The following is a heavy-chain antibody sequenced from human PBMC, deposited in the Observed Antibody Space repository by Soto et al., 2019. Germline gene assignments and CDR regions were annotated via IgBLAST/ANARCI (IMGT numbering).Heavy chain of an antibody. CDR3: ARHAKYDSTVTTGTLDY. CDR1: RGSISSGYYY. Sequence: QLQLQESGPGLVKPSETLSLTCTVSRGSISSGYYYWGWLRQSPGKGLEWIGSIYYSGRTSHNPSLKSRVTISGDTSKNQFSLKLSSVTAADTAVYYCARHAKYDSTVTTGTLDYWGQGMLVTVSS. V-gene: IGHV4-39*01. CDR2: IYYSGRT. J-gene: IGHJ4*02. D-gene: IGHD1-1*01.